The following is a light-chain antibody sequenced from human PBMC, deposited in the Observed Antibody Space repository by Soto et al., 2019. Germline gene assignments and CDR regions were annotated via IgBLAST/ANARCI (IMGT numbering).Light chain of an antibody. V-gene: IGKV3-20*01. Sequence: EIVLTQSPGTLSLSPGERATLSCRASQSVSSSYLAWYQQKPGLAPRLLIYGASSRATGIPDRFSGSGSGTDFTLTISSLEPDDFAVYDCPQYGSSPGTFGQETKVEIK. CDR3: PQYGSSPGT. J-gene: IGKJ1*01. CDR1: QSVSSSY. CDR2: GAS.